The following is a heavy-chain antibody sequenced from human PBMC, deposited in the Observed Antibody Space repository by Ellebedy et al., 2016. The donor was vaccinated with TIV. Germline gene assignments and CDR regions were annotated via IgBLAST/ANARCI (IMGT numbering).Heavy chain of an antibody. D-gene: IGHD1-14*01. CDR2: ISSNGGST. Sequence: PGGSLRLSCSASGFTFSTYAMRWVRQAPGKGLEYVSTISSNGGSTYYADSVKGRFTISRDNAKNTLYLQMNSLRAEDTAVYYCARGRTTGIWGQGTLVTVSS. J-gene: IGHJ4*02. CDR3: ARGRTTGI. CDR1: GFTFSTYA. V-gene: IGHV3-64*04.